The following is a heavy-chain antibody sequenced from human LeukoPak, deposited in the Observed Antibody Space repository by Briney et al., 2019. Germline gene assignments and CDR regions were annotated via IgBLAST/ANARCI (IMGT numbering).Heavy chain of an antibody. CDR3: AKNPHYYGSGTFDY. Sequence: GGSLRPSCAASGFTFSTYAMSWVRQAPGKGLEWVSAISGSGGTTYYADSVKGRFTISRDNSKNTLYLLMNSLRVEDTAVYYCAKNPHYYGSGTFDYWGQGTLVTVSS. D-gene: IGHD3-10*01. CDR1: GFTFSTYA. V-gene: IGHV3-23*01. CDR2: ISGSGGTT. J-gene: IGHJ4*02.